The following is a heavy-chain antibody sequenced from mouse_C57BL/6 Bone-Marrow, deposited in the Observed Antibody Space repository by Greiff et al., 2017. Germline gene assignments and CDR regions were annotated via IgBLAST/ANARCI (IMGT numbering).Heavy chain of an antibody. CDR2: IDPSDSET. CDR3: ASPYYYGSSYWYFDV. D-gene: IGHD1-1*01. J-gene: IGHJ1*03. V-gene: IGHV1-52*01. Sequence: VQLQQPGAELVRPGSSVKLSCKASGYTFTSYWMHWVKQRPIQGLEWIGNIDPSDSETHYNQKFKDKATLTVDKSSSTAYMQLSSLTSEDSAVYYCASPYYYGSSYWYFDVWGTGTTVTVSS. CDR1: GYTFTSYW.